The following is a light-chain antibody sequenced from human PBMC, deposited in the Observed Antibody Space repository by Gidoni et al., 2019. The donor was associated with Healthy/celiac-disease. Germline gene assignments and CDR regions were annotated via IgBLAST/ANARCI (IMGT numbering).Light chain of an antibody. J-gene: IGKJ1*01. Sequence: QSVLYSSNNKNYLAWYQQKPGQPPKLLIYWASTRESGVPDRFSGSGSGTDFTLTISSLQAEDVAVYYCQQYYSTPPTFGQGTKVEIK. CDR3: QQYYSTPPT. V-gene: IGKV4-1*01. CDR2: WAS. CDR1: QSVLYSSNNKNY.